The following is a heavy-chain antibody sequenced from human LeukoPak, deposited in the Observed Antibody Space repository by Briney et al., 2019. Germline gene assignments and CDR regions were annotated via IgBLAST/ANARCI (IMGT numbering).Heavy chain of an antibody. CDR2: FSNSGTT. J-gene: IGHJ4*02. CDR1: GGSISDYY. D-gene: IGHD7-27*01. CDR3: ARGSNWGDY. V-gene: IGHV4-59*12. Sequence: SETLSLTCTVSGGSISDYYWSWIRQPPGKGLEWIGYFSNSGTTNQNPSLKSRVTMSVDTSKNQFSLKLRSVTAADTAVYYCARGSNWGDYWGQGALVTVSS.